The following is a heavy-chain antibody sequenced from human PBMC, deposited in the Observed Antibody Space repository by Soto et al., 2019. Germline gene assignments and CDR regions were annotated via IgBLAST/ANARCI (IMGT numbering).Heavy chain of an antibody. CDR1: GFTFSDYW. J-gene: IGHJ6*01. CDR3: AGGAISYYYGEG. CDR2: IKRDGSTT. D-gene: IGHD3-22*01. V-gene: IGHV3-74*01. Sequence: PGGSLRLSCAASGFTFSDYWMHWVRQAPGKGLEWVSRIKRDGSTTNYADSVKGRFTISRDNAKNTLYLEMNSLRVEDTADYYCAGGAISYYYGEGWGKESRV.